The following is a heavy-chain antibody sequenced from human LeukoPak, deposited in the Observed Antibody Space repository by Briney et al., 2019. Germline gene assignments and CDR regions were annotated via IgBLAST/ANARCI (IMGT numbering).Heavy chain of an antibody. Sequence: GASVKVSCKANGYTFSSYYIHWVRQAPGQGLEWMGIINPAGGSTRYAQKFQGRVTMTRDMSTSTVYMELSSLRFEDTAVYYCARMSLALSTGGVWFDPWGQGTLVTVSS. J-gene: IGHJ5*02. D-gene: IGHD2-8*02. CDR1: GYTFSSYY. CDR3: ARMSLALSTGGVWFDP. CDR2: INPAGGST. V-gene: IGHV1-46*01.